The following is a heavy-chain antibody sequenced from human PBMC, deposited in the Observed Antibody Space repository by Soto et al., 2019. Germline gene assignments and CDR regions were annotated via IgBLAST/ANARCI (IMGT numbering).Heavy chain of an antibody. CDR1: GLTVRSNY. CDR3: ARGPIRSRFSGVLNAFDI. Sequence: GGSLRLSCAASGLTVRSNYMSWVRQAPGKGLEWVPVIYSGGSTYYADSVKGRFTISRDNSKNTLYLQMNSLRAEDTAVYYCARGPIRSRFSGVLNAFDIWGQGTMVTVSS. CDR2: IYSGGST. D-gene: IGHD2-8*01. J-gene: IGHJ3*02. V-gene: IGHV3-66*01.